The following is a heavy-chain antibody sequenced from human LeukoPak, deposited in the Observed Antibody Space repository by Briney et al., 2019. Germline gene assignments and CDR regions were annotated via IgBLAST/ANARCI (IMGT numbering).Heavy chain of an antibody. V-gene: IGHV4-39*01. CDR2: IYYSGST. J-gene: IGHJ4*02. CDR3: ARHASPYYDYVWGSYRSSDFDY. Sequence: SETLSLTCTVSGGSISSSSYYWGWLRQPPGKGLEWIGSIYYSGSTYYNPSLKSRVTISVDTSKNQFSLKLSSVTAADTAVYYCARHASPYYDYVWGSYRSSDFDYWGQGTLVTVSS. D-gene: IGHD3-16*02. CDR1: GGSISSSSYY.